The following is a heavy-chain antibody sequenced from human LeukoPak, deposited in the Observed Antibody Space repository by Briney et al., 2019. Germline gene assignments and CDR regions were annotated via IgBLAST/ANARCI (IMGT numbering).Heavy chain of an antibody. V-gene: IGHV4-39*01. CDR2: IYYSGST. Sequence: PSETLSLTCTVSGGSISSSSYYWGWIRQPPGKGLEWIGSIYYSGSTYYNPSLTSRVTISVDTSKNQFSLKLSSVTAADTAVYYCARGGSVFGEYTLYYYYYYMDVWGKGTTVTVSS. CDR3: ARGGSVFGEYTLYYYYYYMDV. D-gene: IGHD3-10*01. CDR1: GGSISSSSYY. J-gene: IGHJ6*03.